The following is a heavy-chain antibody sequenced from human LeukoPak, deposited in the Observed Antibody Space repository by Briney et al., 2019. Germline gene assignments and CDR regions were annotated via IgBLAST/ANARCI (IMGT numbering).Heavy chain of an antibody. Sequence: ASVKVSCKASGYTFTSYYMHWVRQAPGQGLEWMGIINPSGGSTSYAQKFQGRVTMTRDTSTSTVYMELSSLRSEDTAVYYCARAVAGRAEDYYYYCGMDVWGQGTTVTVSS. CDR1: GYTFTSYY. V-gene: IGHV1-46*01. CDR3: ARAVAGRAEDYYYYCGMDV. J-gene: IGHJ6*02. CDR2: INPSGGST. D-gene: IGHD6-19*01.